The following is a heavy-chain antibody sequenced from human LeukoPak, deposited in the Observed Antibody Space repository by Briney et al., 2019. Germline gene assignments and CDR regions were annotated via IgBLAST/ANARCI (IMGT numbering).Heavy chain of an antibody. J-gene: IGHJ4*02. CDR3: ARDEGTDYFDY. V-gene: IGHV3-33*01. CDR1: GFTFSGYG. CDR2: IWYDGSNK. Sequence: GRSLRLSCAASGFTFSGYGMHWVRQAPGKGLEWVAVIWYDGSNKYYADSVKGRFTISRDNSKNTLYLQMNSLRAEDTAVYYCARDEGTDYFDYWGQGTLVTVSS.